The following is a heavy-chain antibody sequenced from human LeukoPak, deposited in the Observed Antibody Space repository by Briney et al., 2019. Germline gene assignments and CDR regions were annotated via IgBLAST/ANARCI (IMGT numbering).Heavy chain of an antibody. D-gene: IGHD6-13*01. V-gene: IGHV3-7*01. CDR2: IKQDGSEK. CDR1: GFTFSSYW. Sequence: QTGGSLRLSCAASGFTFSSYWMSWVRQAPGKWLEWVANIKQDGSEKYYVDSVKGRFTISRDNAKNSLYLQMNSLRAEDTAVYYCAREISSSWSDYFDYWGQGTLVTVSS. CDR3: AREISSSWSDYFDY. J-gene: IGHJ4*02.